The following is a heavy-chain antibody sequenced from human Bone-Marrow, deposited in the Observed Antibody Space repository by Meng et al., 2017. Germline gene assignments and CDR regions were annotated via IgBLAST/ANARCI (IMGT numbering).Heavy chain of an antibody. J-gene: IGHJ4*02. V-gene: IGHV1-18*01. Sequence: ASVKVSCKASGYTLSTDGFSWLRQAPGQGLEWLGWINTYNGKTDYAQKFQGRVTMTADTSTRTAYMELRSLRSDDTAVYYCATRGNPYLNCWGQGTLVTVSS. CDR1: GYTLSTDG. CDR3: ATRGNPYLNC. CDR2: INTYNGKT.